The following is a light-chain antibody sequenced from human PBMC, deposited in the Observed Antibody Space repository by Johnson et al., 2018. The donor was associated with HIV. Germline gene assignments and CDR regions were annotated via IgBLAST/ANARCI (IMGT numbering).Light chain of an antibody. CDR3: GTWDSSLSAYV. CDR1: SSNIRNNY. CDR2: DNN. J-gene: IGLJ1*01. V-gene: IGLV1-51*01. Sequence: QSVLTQPPSVSAAPGQKVTISCSGSSSNIRNNYVSWYQQLPGTAPKLLIYDNNKRPSGIPDRFSGSKSGTSATLGITGLQTGDEADYYCGTWDSSLSAYVFVTGTKVTVL.